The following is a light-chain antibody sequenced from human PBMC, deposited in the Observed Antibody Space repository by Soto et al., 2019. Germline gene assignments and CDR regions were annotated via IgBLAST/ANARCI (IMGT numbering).Light chain of an antibody. V-gene: IGLV2-14*01. CDR1: SSDVGGYNY. CDR3: SSYTSSSTPVV. J-gene: IGLJ2*01. CDR2: DVS. Sequence: QSALTQPASVSGFPGQSITISCTGTSSDVGGYNYVSWYQQHPGKAPKLMIYDVSNRPSGVSNRVSGSKSGNTASLTISGLQAEDEGDYYCSSYTSSSTPVVFGGGTKLTVL.